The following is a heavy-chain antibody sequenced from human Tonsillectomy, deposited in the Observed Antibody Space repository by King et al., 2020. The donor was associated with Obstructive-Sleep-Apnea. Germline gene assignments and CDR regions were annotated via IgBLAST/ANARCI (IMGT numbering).Heavy chain of an antibody. CDR1: GYSISSGYS. CDR3: ARDPLGQGN. V-gene: IGHV4-38-2*02. Sequence: QLQESGPGLVKPSETLSLTCTVSGYSISSGYSWGWFRQPPGKGLEWVGSIYHSGSTYYNPSLKSRVTRSVDTSKNPFSLRLSSVTAADTAVYYCARDPLGQGNWGQGTLVTVSS. J-gene: IGHJ4*02. CDR2: IYHSGST.